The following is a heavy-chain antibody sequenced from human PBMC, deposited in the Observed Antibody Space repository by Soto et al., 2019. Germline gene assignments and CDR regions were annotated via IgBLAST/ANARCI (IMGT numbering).Heavy chain of an antibody. CDR1: GFTFSSYE. V-gene: IGHV3-48*03. CDR2: ISSSGSTI. CDR3: ASYHRIGLLGHYYGMDV. Sequence: GGSLRLSCAASGFTFSSYEMNWVRQAPGKGLEWVSYISSSGSTIYYADSVKGRFTISRDNAKNSLYLQMNSLRAEDTAVYDCASYHRIGLLGHYYGMDVWGQGTTVTVSS. D-gene: IGHD3-16*01. J-gene: IGHJ6*02.